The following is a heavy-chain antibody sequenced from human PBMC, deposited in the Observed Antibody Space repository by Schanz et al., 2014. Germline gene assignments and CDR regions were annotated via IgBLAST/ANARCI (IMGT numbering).Heavy chain of an antibody. V-gene: IGHV3-53*01. CDR2: IYSGGST. J-gene: IGHJ3*01. CDR3: ARTASHDVWRGYIPHYAFDL. Sequence: EVQLVESGGGVVQPGGSLRLSCAASGFTFSAFGMHWVRQAPGKGLEWVAVIYSGGSTFYTDSVKGRFTISRDNSKNTLYLQMNSLIAEDTAVFYCARTASHDVWRGYIPHYAFDLWGQGTVVIVSS. D-gene: IGHD3-3*01. CDR1: GFTFSAFG.